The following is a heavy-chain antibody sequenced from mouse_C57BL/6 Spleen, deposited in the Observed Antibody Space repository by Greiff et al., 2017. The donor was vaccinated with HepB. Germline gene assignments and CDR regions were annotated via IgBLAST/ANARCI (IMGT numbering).Heavy chain of an antibody. CDR3: ARGRSNLAWFAY. CDR2: IDPSDSYT. J-gene: IGHJ3*01. CDR1: GYTFTSYW. V-gene: IGHV1-50*01. D-gene: IGHD2-5*01. Sequence: QVQLQQPGAELVKPGASVKLSCKASGYTFTSYWMQWVKQRPGQGLEWIGEIDPSDSYTNYNQKFKGKATLTVDTSSSTAYMQLSSLTSEDSAVYYCARGRSNLAWFAYWGQGTLVTVSA.